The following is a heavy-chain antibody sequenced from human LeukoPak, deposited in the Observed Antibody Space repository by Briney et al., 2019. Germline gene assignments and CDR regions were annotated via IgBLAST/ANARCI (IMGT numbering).Heavy chain of an antibody. D-gene: IGHD1-26*01. Sequence: GGSLRLSCAASGFTFSSYSMNWVRQAPGKGLEWVSYISSSSSTIYYADSAKGRFTISRDNAKNSLYLQMNSLSAEDTAVYYCVRKGGARDAFDIWGQGTMVTVSS. J-gene: IGHJ3*02. CDR3: VRKGGARDAFDI. V-gene: IGHV3-48*01. CDR1: GFTFSSYS. CDR2: ISSSSSTI.